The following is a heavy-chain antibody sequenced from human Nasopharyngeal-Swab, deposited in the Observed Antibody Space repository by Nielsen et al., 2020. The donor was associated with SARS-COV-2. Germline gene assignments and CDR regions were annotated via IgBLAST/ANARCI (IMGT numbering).Heavy chain of an antibody. V-gene: IGHV3-69-1*01. Sequence: WMRQSLGQWLEWVSSISSSSYIYYADSVKGRFTISRDNAENSLYLQMNSLRAEDTAVYYCARDGLDYDFWSAYFMDVWGQGTTVTVSS. CDR2: ISSSSYI. D-gene: IGHD3-3*01. CDR3: ARDGLDYDFWSAYFMDV. J-gene: IGHJ6*02.